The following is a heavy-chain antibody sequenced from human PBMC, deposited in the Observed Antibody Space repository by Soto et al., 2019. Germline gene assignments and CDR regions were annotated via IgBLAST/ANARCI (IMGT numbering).Heavy chain of an antibody. J-gene: IGHJ6*03. CDR2: IYWDDDK. Sequence: QITLKESGPTLVKPTQTLTLTCTFSGFSLSTSGVGVGWIRQPPVKTLEWLALIYWDDDKRSSPSLESTLTIAKDTSKNEVVLTLTNMDPLHTTPYYCAQTLCAFRYYYFYMDVWGKGTTVTVSS. CDR1: GFSLSTSGVG. CDR3: AQTLCAFRYYYFYMDV. V-gene: IGHV2-5*02. D-gene: IGHD3-3*02.